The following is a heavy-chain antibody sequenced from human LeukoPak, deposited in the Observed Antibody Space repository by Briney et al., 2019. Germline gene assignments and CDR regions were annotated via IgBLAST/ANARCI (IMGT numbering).Heavy chain of an antibody. Sequence: GGSLRLSCAASGFAFSRYIMHWVRQAPGKGLEWVSYITGSISTIYYTDSVKGRFTISRDNAKNSVYLQMNSLRLEDTAVYYCARTGLGLYSFDYWGQGTLVTVSS. V-gene: IGHV3-48*01. D-gene: IGHD3/OR15-3a*01. J-gene: IGHJ4*02. CDR2: ITGSISTI. CDR3: ARTGLGLYSFDY. CDR1: GFAFSRYI.